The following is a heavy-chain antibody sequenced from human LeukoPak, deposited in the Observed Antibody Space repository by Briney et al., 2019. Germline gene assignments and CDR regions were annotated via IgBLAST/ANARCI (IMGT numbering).Heavy chain of an antibody. CDR3: ARVLQSGPYYYFDT. J-gene: IGHJ5*02. D-gene: IGHD3-10*01. V-gene: IGHV4-59*01. Sequence: SETLSLTCSVSGGSISNYYWSWIRQSPGKELEWIGYIHYSGGTNYKPSLKSRVTISVDTSKSQFSLKLNSVSAADTAVYYCARVLQSGPYYYFDTWGQGTLVTVSS. CDR2: IHYSGGT. CDR1: GGSISNYY.